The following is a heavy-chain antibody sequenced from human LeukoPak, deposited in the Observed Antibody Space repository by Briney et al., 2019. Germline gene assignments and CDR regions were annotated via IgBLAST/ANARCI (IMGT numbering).Heavy chain of an antibody. V-gene: IGHV3-23*01. Sequence: GGSLRLSCAASGFTFSSYAMSWVRQAPGKGLEWVSAISGSGGSTYYVDSVKARFTISRDNPENTLYLQMNSLRAEDTAVYYCAKDPPGFITMSLWGQGTLVTVSS. CDR1: GFTFSSYA. D-gene: IGHD3-22*01. J-gene: IGHJ4*02. CDR3: AKDPPGFITMSL. CDR2: ISGSGGST.